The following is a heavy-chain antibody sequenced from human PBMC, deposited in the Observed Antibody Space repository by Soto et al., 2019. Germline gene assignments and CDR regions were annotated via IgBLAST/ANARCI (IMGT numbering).Heavy chain of an antibody. J-gene: IGHJ4*02. Sequence: EVQWVESGGDLVQRGGSLGLSCLASGFTFSVYNMNWVRQAPGKGLEWFSYITSDTKTIKYADSVKGRFTISRDNAKNSVYLQMNSLRDEDTAVYYCARSVEGHFDYWGQGTVVTVSS. D-gene: IGHD6-19*01. CDR3: ARSVEGHFDY. CDR1: GFTFSVYN. V-gene: IGHV3-48*02. CDR2: ITSDTKTI.